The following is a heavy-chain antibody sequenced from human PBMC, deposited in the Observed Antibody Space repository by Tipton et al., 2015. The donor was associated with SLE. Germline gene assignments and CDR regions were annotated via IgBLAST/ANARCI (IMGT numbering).Heavy chain of an antibody. CDR1: GDSISSSSYY. D-gene: IGHD6-13*01. Sequence: TLSLTCTVSGDSISSSSYYWGWIRQPPGKGLEWIGSIYYSGSTYYNPSLKSRVTISVDTSKNQFSLKLSSVTAADTAVYYCARDGSSSWYRGWFDPWGQGTLVTVSS. V-gene: IGHV4-39*02. J-gene: IGHJ5*02. CDR2: IYYSGST. CDR3: ARDGSSSWYRGWFDP.